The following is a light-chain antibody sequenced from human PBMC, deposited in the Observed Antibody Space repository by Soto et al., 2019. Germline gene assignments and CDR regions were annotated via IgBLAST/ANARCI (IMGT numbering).Light chain of an antibody. V-gene: IGLV7-46*01. CDR2: DTS. CDR1: TGAVTSGHY. CDR3: LVYFGGRPYV. J-gene: IGLJ1*01. Sequence: QAVVTQEPSLTVSPGGTVTLTCGSSTGAVTSGHYPYWFQQKPGQAPRTLIYDTSNKHSWTPARFSGSLLGGKAALTLSGAQPEDEAEYYCLVYFGGRPYVFGTGTKLTVL.